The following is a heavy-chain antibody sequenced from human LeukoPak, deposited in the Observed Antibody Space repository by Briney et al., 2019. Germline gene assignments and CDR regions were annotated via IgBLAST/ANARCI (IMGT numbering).Heavy chain of an antibody. Sequence: GGTLRLSCAASGFTFSSYGMSWVRQAPGKGLEWVSAISGSGGSTYYADSVKGRFTISRDNAKNSLYLQMNSLRAEDTAVYYCARGSSGWHATVDYYMDVWGKGTTVTISS. J-gene: IGHJ6*03. V-gene: IGHV3-23*01. CDR3: ARGSSGWHATVDYYMDV. CDR2: ISGSGGST. CDR1: GFTFSSYG. D-gene: IGHD6-19*01.